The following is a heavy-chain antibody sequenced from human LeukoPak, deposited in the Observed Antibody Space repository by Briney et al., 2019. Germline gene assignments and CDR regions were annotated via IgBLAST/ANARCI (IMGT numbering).Heavy chain of an antibody. V-gene: IGHV4-61*01. CDR3: ARVLGGAFDI. Sequence: SETLSLTCTVSGGSVSSGSYYWSWIRQPPGKGLELIGYIYYSGSTNYNPSLKSRVTISVDTSKNQFSLKLRSVTAADTAVYYCARVLGGAFDIWGQGTMVTVSS. J-gene: IGHJ3*02. CDR2: IYYSGST. CDR1: GGSVSSGSYY.